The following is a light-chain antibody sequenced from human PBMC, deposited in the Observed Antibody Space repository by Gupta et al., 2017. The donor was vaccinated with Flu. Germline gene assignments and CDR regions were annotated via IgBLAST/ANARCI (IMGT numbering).Light chain of an antibody. Sequence: QSALTQPCSVSGSPGQSVAISCTGPSSDVGGYKYVSWYQQPPGKAPKLMIYDVSKRPSGVPDRSSGSKSGNTSFLTISGLQLEDEADYYCCPYAGSYTWVFGGGTKLTVL. J-gene: IGLJ3*02. V-gene: IGLV2-11*01. CDR2: DVS. CDR3: CPYAGSYTWV. CDR1: SSDVGGYKY.